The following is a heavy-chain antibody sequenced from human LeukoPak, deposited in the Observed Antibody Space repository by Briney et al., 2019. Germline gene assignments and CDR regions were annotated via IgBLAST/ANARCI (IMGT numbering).Heavy chain of an antibody. CDR3: AKWGDYDILTGYYDPDY. Sequence: PGGSLRLSCAASGFTLSNYAMYWVRQAPGKGLEWVSAVRGRDDSTFYADSVQGRFTISRDTSKSTLYLQMNSLRVEDTAVYYCAKWGDYDILTGYYDPDYWGQGTLVTVSS. CDR1: GFTLSNYA. J-gene: IGHJ4*02. D-gene: IGHD3-9*01. V-gene: IGHV3-23*01. CDR2: VRGRDDST.